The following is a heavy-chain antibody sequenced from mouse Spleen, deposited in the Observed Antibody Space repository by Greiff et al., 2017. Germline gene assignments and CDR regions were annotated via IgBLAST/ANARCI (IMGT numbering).Heavy chain of an antibody. Sequence: DVQLQESGPGLVKPSQSLSLTCSVTGYSITSGYYWNWIRQFPGNKLEWMGYISYDGSNNYNPSLKNRISITRDTSKNQFFLKLNSVTTEDTATYYCARGSTMIKDYWGQGTSVTVSS. CDR1: GYSITSGYY. V-gene: IGHV3-6*01. D-gene: IGHD2-4*01. CDR3: ARGSTMIKDY. CDR2: ISYDGSN. J-gene: IGHJ4*01.